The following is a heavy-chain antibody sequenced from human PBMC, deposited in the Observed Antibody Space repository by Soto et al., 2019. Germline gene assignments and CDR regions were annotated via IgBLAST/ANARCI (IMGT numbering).Heavy chain of an antibody. CDR2: ISGSGTST. J-gene: IGHJ6*02. D-gene: IGHD3-9*01. V-gene: IGHV3-23*01. CDR1: GFTFGRSA. Sequence: EVQLLESGGGLVQPGGSLRLSCAASGFTFGRSAMSWVRQAPGKGLELVSGISGSGTSTYYADFLKGRSSISRDNPRNMLYLEISSLTIEDTAIFYCVKEKNYDISAAHYGIDVWGQGITVTVSS. CDR3: VKEKNYDISAAHYGIDV.